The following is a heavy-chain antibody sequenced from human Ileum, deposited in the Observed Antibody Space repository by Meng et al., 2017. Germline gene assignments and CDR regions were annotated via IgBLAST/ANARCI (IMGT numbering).Heavy chain of an antibody. Sequence: GESLKISCAASGHTVSTKFMNWVRQAPGKGLEWVAIIYPGGGTYYAASVTGRVTITRDNSKNTLYLHMNSLRREDTAVYYCMGEQSPNGSGDHPGSWGQGTVVTVSS. V-gene: IGHV3-66*02. CDR1: GHTVSTKF. CDR2: IYPGGGT. J-gene: IGHJ5*02. D-gene: IGHD3-10*01. CDR3: MGEQSPNGSGDHPGS.